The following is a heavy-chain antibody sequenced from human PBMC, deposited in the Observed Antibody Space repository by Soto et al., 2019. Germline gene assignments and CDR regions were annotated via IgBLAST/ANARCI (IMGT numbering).Heavy chain of an antibody. Sequence: QVQLQESGPGLVKPSGTLSLTCAVSGASISSTNWWSWVRQPPGKGLEWIGEIYHSGSTNYNPSLKARVTISVDKSKIQFSLKLSSVTAADTAMYYCARVLAAAGKIEFDYWGQGTLVTVSS. CDR2: IYHSGST. V-gene: IGHV4-4*02. CDR1: GASISSTNW. D-gene: IGHD6-13*01. CDR3: ARVLAAAGKIEFDY. J-gene: IGHJ4*02.